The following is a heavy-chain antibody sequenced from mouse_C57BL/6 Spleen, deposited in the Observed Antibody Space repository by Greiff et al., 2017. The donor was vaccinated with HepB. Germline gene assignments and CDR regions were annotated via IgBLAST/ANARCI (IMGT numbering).Heavy chain of an antibody. CDR2: ISSGGSYT. CDR3: ARQGDY. J-gene: IGHJ4*01. CDR1: GFTFSSYG. V-gene: IGHV5-6*01. Sequence: EVQVVESGGDLVKPGGSLKLSCAASGFTFSSYGMSWVRQTPDKRLEWVATISSGGSYTYYPDSVKGRFTISRDNAKNTLYLQMSSLKSEDTAMYYCARQGDYWGQRTSVTVSS.